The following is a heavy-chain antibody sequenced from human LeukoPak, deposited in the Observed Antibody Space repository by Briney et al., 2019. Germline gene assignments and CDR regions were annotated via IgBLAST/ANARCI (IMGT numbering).Heavy chain of an antibody. CDR3: ARRGGYSNRPFQH. Sequence: SKTLSLTCAVYGGSFSGYYWSWIRQPPGKGLEWIGEINHSGSTNYNPSLKSRVTISVDTSKNQFSLKLSSVTAADTAVYCCARRGGYSNRPFQHWGQGTLVTVSS. D-gene: IGHD4-11*01. CDR1: GGSFSGYY. V-gene: IGHV4-34*01. CDR2: INHSGST. J-gene: IGHJ1*01.